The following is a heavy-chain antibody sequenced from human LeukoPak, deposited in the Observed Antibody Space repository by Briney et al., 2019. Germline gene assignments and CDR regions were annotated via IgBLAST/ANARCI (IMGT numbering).Heavy chain of an antibody. CDR1: GGSFSGYY. V-gene: IGHV4-34*01. Sequence: SETLSLTCAVYGGSFSGYYWSWIRQPPGNGLEWIGEINHSGSTNYNPSLKSRVTISVDTSKNQFSLKLSSVTAADTAVYYCARGRSAAIWSQGTLVTVSS. CDR3: ARGRSAAI. J-gene: IGHJ4*02. CDR2: INHSGST. D-gene: IGHD2-2*01.